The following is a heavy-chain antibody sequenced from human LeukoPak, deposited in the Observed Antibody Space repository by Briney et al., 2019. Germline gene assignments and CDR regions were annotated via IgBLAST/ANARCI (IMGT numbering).Heavy chain of an antibody. CDR3: ARVIPRFGEAKNWFDP. D-gene: IGHD3-10*01. CDR2: IYYSGST. Sequence: SETLSLTCTVSGGSISSGGYYWSWIRQHPGKGLEWIGYIYYSGSTHYNPSLKSRVTISVDTSKNQFSLKLSSVTAADTAVYYCARVIPRFGEAKNWFDPWGQGTLVTVSS. V-gene: IGHV4-31*03. CDR1: GGSISSGGYY. J-gene: IGHJ5*02.